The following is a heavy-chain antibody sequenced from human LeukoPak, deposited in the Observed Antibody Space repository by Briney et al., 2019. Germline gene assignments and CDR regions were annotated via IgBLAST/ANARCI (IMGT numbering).Heavy chain of an antibody. CDR2: ISSSGSTI. CDR1: GFTFSSYE. CDR3: AREDYGGYAGSFDY. D-gene: IGHD4-17*01. Sequence: GGSLRLSCAASGFTFSSYEMNWVRQAPGKGLEWVSYISSSGSTIYYADSVKGRFTISRDNAKNSLYLQMNSLRAEDTAVYYCAREDYGGYAGSFDYWGQGTLVTVSS. J-gene: IGHJ4*02. V-gene: IGHV3-48*03.